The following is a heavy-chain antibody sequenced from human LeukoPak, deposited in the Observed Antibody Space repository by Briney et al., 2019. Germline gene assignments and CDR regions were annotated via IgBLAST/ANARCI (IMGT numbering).Heavy chain of an antibody. CDR2: VNPSGINT. V-gene: IGHV1-46*01. CDR1: GYTLTNYY. D-gene: IGHD3-10*01. Sequence: ASVKVSCKASGYTLTNYYIHWVRQAPGQGLEWMGLVNPSGINTNYAQKFQGRVTMTRDTSTRTVYMELSSLRSEDTAVYYCARDGTAGELFDYWGQGTLVTVSS. J-gene: IGHJ4*02. CDR3: ARDGTAGELFDY.